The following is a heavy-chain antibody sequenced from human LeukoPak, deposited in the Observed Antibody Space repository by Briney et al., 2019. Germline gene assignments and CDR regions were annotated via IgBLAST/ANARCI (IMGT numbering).Heavy chain of an antibody. V-gene: IGHV3-23*01. CDR3: AKWGDYDILTGYYVSDF. J-gene: IGHJ4*02. CDR2: ITGSGDTT. CDR1: GVIFRNYA. Sequence: GGSLRLSCAASGVIFRNYAMSWVRQAPGKGLEWDSAITGSGDTTYYADSVKGRFTISRDNSKNTLYVEMNTLRAEDTAVYYCAKWGDYDILTGYYVSDFWGQGTLVTVSS. D-gene: IGHD3-9*01.